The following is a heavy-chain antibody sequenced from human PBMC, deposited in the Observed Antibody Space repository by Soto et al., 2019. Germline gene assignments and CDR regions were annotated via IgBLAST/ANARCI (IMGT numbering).Heavy chain of an antibody. Sequence: QVQLVQSGAEVKKPGSSVKVSCKASGGTFSSYAISWVRQAPGQGLEWMGGIIPIFGPANYAQKFQVRVTITADESTSTADMELSSLRSEDTAVYYCARVRIPMITFWGVAPSMDVWGQGTTVTVSS. CDR3: ARVRIPMITFWGVAPSMDV. V-gene: IGHV1-69*12. J-gene: IGHJ6*02. CDR1: GGTFSSYA. D-gene: IGHD3-16*01. CDR2: IIPIFGPA.